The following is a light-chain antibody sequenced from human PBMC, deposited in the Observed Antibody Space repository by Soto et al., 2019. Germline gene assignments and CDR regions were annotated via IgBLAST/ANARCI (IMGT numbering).Light chain of an antibody. Sequence: QSVLTQAPSVSGAPGQRVTISCTGSSSNIGAGYDVQWYQHLPGTAPKLLIHGNTNRPSRVPDRFSGSKSGTSASLAITALQAEDEGDYYCQSYDTTLSSWVFGGGTKLTVL. CDR2: GNT. CDR3: QSYDTTLSSWV. CDR1: SSNIGAGYD. J-gene: IGLJ3*02. V-gene: IGLV1-40*01.